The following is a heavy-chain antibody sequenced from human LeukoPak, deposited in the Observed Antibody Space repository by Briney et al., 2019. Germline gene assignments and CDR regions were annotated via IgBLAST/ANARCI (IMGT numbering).Heavy chain of an antibody. Sequence: GGSLRLSCAASGFTFSSYWMHWVRQAPGQGLVWVSRINSDGSNTVYADSVKGRFTISRDNAKNSLFLQMDSLRDEDTAVYYCARSGYSGYEFDHWGQGTRVTVSS. J-gene: IGHJ4*02. D-gene: IGHD5-12*01. CDR1: GFTFSSYW. CDR3: ARSGYSGYEFDH. CDR2: INSDGSNT. V-gene: IGHV3-74*01.